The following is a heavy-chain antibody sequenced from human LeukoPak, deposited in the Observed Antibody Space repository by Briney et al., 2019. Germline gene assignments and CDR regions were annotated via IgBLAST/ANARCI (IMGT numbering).Heavy chain of an antibody. CDR2: IRYNGDDE. Sequence: GRSLRLSCAASGFAFSSYGMQWVRQAPGKGLEWVAAIRYNGDDEYYADSVKGRFTISRDNSKNTLSLQVNSLRAEDTAVYYCAKDGVPSCTNGLCYIAYHYYMDVWGKGTTVTVSS. D-gene: IGHD2-8*01. CDR3: AKDGVPSCTNGLCYIAYHYYMDV. V-gene: IGHV3-33*06. CDR1: GFAFSSYG. J-gene: IGHJ6*03.